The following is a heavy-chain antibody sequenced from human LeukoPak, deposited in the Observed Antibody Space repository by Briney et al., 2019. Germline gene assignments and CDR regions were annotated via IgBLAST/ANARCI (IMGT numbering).Heavy chain of an antibody. D-gene: IGHD5-18*01. CDR2: INSDGSIT. Sequence: GGSLRLSCAASGFSFSNYWMHWVRQAPGKGLVWVSHINSDGSITSYADSVKGRFTISRDNAKNTLYLQMNSLRAEDTAVYYCARDAVDTANAVWGQGTTVTVSS. CDR1: GFSFSNYW. CDR3: ARDAVDTANAV. V-gene: IGHV3-74*01. J-gene: IGHJ6*02.